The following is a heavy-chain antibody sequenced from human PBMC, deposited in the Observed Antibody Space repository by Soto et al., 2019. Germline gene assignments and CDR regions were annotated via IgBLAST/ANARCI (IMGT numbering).Heavy chain of an antibody. Sequence: EVQLVESGGGLVQPGGSLRLSCVASGFDFNSYRMNWVRQAPGKGLEWISYINSGSTSVFYADSVKGRFTISRDNAKNSLYLQMNSLRAEDTAVYYCTSSASPDAYWGQGTLVTVSS. CDR3: TSSASPDAY. D-gene: IGHD1-26*01. CDR2: INSGSTSV. CDR1: GFDFNSYR. V-gene: IGHV3-48*01. J-gene: IGHJ4*02.